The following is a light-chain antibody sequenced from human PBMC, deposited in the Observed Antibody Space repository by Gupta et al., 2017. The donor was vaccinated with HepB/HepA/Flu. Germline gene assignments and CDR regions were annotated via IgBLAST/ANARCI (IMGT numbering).Light chain of an antibody. J-gene: IGKJ1*01. CDR1: QSVSSY. V-gene: IGKV3-11*01. Sequence: EIELSQSPPTLCLSRGERATLSRRASQSVSSYLAWYQQKPGQAPRLLIYDASHRATGIPARFSGSGSGTDFTLTISSLEPEDFAVYYCQQRSNWLWTFGQGTKVEIK. CDR3: QQRSNWLWT. CDR2: DAS.